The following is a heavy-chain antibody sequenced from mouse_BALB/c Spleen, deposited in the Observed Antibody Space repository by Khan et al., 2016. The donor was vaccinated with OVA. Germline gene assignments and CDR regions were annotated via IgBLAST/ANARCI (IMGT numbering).Heavy chain of an antibody. Sequence: VQLKESGGGLVKPGGSLKLSCAASGFTFSDYYMYWVRQTPEKRLEWVATISDAGSYTYYPDSVKGRFTISRDDAKNNLYLQMSSLKSEDTAMYYCARGYYGDPFAYWGQGTLVTISA. V-gene: IGHV5-4*02. CDR2: ISDAGSYT. J-gene: IGHJ3*01. CDR1: GFTFSDYY. CDR3: ARGYYGDPFAY. D-gene: IGHD2-13*01.